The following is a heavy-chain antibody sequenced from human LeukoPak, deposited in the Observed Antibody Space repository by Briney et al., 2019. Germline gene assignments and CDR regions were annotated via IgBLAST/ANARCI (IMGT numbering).Heavy chain of an antibody. D-gene: IGHD3-9*01. CDR2: IKSKTDGGTT. Sequence: GGSLRLSCAASGFTFSNAWMSWVRQAPAKGLEWVGRIKSKTDGGTTDYAAPVKGRFTISRDDSKNTLYLQMNSLKTKDTAVYYCTTAWVCGRRYSGGDAFDIWGQGTMVTVSS. J-gene: IGHJ3*02. CDR1: GFTFSNAW. V-gene: IGHV3-15*01. CDR3: TTAWVCGRRYSGGDAFDI.